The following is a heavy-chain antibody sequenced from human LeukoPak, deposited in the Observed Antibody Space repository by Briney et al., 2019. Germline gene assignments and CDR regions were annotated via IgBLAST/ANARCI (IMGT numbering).Heavy chain of an antibody. CDR1: GFTFSSYG. D-gene: IGHD6-19*01. J-gene: IGHJ3*02. V-gene: IGHV3-33*01. Sequence: GGSLRLSCAASGFTFSSYGMHWVRQAPGKGLEWAAVIWYDGSNKYYADSVKGRFTISRDNSKNTLYLQMNSLRAEDTAVYYCSTSSGWYSDAFDIWGQGTMVTVSS. CDR3: STSSGWYSDAFDI. CDR2: IWYDGSNK.